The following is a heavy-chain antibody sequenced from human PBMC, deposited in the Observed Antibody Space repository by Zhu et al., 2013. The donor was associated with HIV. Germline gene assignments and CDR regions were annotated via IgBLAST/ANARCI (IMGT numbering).Heavy chain of an antibody. CDR2: IYYSGST. CDR1: GGSFSGYF. CDR3: ARANGDRSSSDYYYYGMDV. J-gene: IGHJ6*02. D-gene: IGHD6-13*01. Sequence: QVQLQQWGAGLLKPSETLSLTCSVFGGSFSGYFWQWFRQPPGQGLEWIGYIYYSGSTYYNPSLKSRVTISVDTSKNQFSLKLSSVTAADTAVYYCARANGDRSSSDYYYYGMDVWGQGTTVTVSS. V-gene: IGHV4-34*01.